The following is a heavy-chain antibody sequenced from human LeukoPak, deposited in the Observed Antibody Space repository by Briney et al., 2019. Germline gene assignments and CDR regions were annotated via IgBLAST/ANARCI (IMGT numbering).Heavy chain of an antibody. D-gene: IGHD6-19*01. CDR3: AKELAVAGRD. V-gene: IGHV3-30*02. Sequence: PGGSLRLSCATTGFIFNNFVMHWVRQAPGKGLEWVALMPYDGSDKYYADSVKGRFTISRDNSKNTLYLQMNSLRAEDTAVYYCAKELAVAGRDWGQGTLVTVSS. J-gene: IGHJ4*02. CDR1: GFIFNNFV. CDR2: MPYDGSDK.